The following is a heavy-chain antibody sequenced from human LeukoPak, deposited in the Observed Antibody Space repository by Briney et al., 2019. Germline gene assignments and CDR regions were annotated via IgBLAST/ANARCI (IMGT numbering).Heavy chain of an antibody. CDR3: ARGSGYEGGYSYGYLGY. CDR1: GYTFTSYY. CDR2: INPSGGST. D-gene: IGHD5-18*01. V-gene: IGHV1-46*01. Sequence: ASVKVSCKASGYTFTSYYMHWVRQAPGQGLEWMGIINPSGGSTSYAQKFQGRVTMTRDTSTSTVYMELSSLRSEDTAVYYCARGSGYEGGYSYGYLGYWGQGTLVTVSS. J-gene: IGHJ4*02.